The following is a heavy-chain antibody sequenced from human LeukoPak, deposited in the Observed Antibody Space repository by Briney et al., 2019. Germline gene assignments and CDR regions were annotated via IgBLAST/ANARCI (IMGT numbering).Heavy chain of an antibody. Sequence: GGSLRLSCAASGFTFSSYWMSWVRQAPGKGLEWVANIKQDGSEKYYVDSVKGRFTISRDNAKNSLYLQMNSLRAEDTAVYYCARVGEEQLVVGWFDPWGQGTLVTVSS. D-gene: IGHD6-6*01. J-gene: IGHJ5*02. CDR3: ARVGEEQLVVGWFDP. CDR1: GFTFSSYW. V-gene: IGHV3-7*01. CDR2: IKQDGSEK.